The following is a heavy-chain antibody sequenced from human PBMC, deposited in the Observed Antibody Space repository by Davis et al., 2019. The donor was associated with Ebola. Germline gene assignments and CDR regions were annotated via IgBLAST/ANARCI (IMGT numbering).Heavy chain of an antibody. CDR3: AKDGVVINLFDY. D-gene: IGHD2-21*01. J-gene: IGHJ4*02. V-gene: IGHV3-30*04. CDR2: ISYDGSNK. CDR1: GFTFSSYA. Sequence: PGGSLRLSCAASGFTFSSYAMHWVRQAPGKGLEWVAVISYDGSNKYYADSVKGRFTISRDNSKNTLYLQMNSLRAEDTAVYYCAKDGVVINLFDYWGQGTLVTVSS.